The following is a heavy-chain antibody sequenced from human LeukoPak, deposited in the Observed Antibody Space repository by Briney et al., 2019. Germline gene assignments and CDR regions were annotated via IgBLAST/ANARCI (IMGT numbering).Heavy chain of an antibody. V-gene: IGHV5-51*01. D-gene: IGHD2-21*01. Sequence: GESLKISCQGSGYSFTNYWIGWVRQMPGEGLEWMGIIYPGDSDTRYRPSFQGQVPISADKSISTAYLQWSSLKASDTAMYYCARHYGGGEYYYGMDVWGQGTTVTVAS. CDR2: IYPGDSDT. J-gene: IGHJ6*02. CDR1: GYSFTNYW. CDR3: ARHYGGGEYYYGMDV.